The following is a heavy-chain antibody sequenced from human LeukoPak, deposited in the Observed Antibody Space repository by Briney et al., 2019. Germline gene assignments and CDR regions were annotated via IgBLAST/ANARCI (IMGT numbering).Heavy chain of an antibody. CDR1: GFTFSSYG. CDR2: IRYDGSNK. D-gene: IGHD2-21*01. J-gene: IGHJ4*02. V-gene: IGHV3-30*02. CDR3: ANAYCGGDCYFLWY. Sequence: GGSLRLSCAASGFTFSSYGMHWVRQAPGKGLEWVAFIRYDGSNKYYADSVKGRFTISRDNSKNTLYLQMNSLRAEDTAVYYRANAYCGGDCYFLWYWGQGTLVTVSS.